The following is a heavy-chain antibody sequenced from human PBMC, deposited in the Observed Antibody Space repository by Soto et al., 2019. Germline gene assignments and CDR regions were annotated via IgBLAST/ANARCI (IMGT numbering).Heavy chain of an antibody. J-gene: IGHJ6*02. Sequence: QVQLVQSGAEVKKPGASVKVSCKASGYTFTSYDINWVRQATGQALEWMGWMNPNSGNTGYAQKVQGRVTMTRSTSGHTADMELSSLRSEDTAVSYGASDRETYGMDVWGQGTTVTVSS. V-gene: IGHV1-8*01. CDR2: MNPNSGNT. D-gene: IGHD3-22*01. CDR1: GYTFTSYD. CDR3: ASDRETYGMDV.